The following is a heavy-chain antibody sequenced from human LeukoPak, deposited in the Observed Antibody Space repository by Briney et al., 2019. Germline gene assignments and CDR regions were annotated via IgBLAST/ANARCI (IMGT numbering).Heavy chain of an antibody. CDR2: IYYSGSA. J-gene: IGHJ4*02. D-gene: IGHD2-2*02. V-gene: IGHV4-59*01. CDR1: GGSISSYY. CDR3: ARALVLYFDY. Sequence: SETLSLTCTVSGGSISSYYWSWIRQPPGKGLEWIGYIYYSGSANYNPSLKSRVTISVDTSKHRFSLKLNSVTAADTAVYYCARALVLYFDYWGQGTLVTVSS.